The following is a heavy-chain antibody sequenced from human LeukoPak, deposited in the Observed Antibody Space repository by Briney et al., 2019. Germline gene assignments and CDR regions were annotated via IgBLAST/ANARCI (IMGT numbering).Heavy chain of an antibody. J-gene: IGHJ5*02. V-gene: IGHV3-21*01. Sequence: GGSLRLSCAASGFTFSSYSMNWVRQAPGKGLEWVSSISSSSSYIYYADSVKGRFTISRDNAKNSLYLQMNSLRAEDTAVYYCARDANSNMGSPWGQGTLVTVSS. CDR3: ARDANSNMGSP. CDR1: GFTFSSYS. D-gene: IGHD3-10*01. CDR2: ISSSSSYI.